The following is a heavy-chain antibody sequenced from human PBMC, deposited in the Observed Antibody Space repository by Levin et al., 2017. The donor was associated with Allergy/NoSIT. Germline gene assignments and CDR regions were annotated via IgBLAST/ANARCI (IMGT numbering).Heavy chain of an antibody. CDR2: ISYDGSKK. V-gene: IGHV3-30*04. D-gene: IGHD3-16*02. CDR3: VRADFYDYGWGSYRSGVDY. Sequence: TGESLKISCEASEFTFSSYAMHWARQAPGKGLEWLAVISYDGSKKYYADSVKGRFTISRDNSKNTLYLQMNSLRADDTAVYYCVRADFYDYGWGSYRSGVDYWGQGTLVTVSS. CDR1: EFTFSSYA. J-gene: IGHJ4*02.